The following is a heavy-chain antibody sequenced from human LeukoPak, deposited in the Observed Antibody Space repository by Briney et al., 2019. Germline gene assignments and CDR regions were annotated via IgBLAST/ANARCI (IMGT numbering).Heavy chain of an antibody. D-gene: IGHD3-10*01. J-gene: IGHJ4*02. CDR2: ISYDGSNK. CDR3: AREVLLWFGEFDY. Sequence: GRSLRLSCAASGFTFSSYAMQWVRQAPGKGLEGVAVISYDGSNKYYADSVKGRFTISRDNSKNTLYLQMNSLRAEDTAVYYCAREVLLWFGEFDYWGQGTLVTVSS. V-gene: IGHV3-30-3*01. CDR1: GFTFSSYA.